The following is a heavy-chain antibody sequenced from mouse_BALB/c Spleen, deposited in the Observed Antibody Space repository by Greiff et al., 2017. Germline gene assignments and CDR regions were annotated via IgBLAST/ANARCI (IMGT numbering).Heavy chain of an antibody. CDR1: GFNIKDTY. V-gene: IGHV14-3*02. CDR3: APDSSGYVGAY. Sequence: LVESGAELVKPGASVKLSCTASGFNIKDTYMHWVKQRPEQGLEWIGRIDPANGNTKYDPKFQGKATITADTSSNTAYLQLSSLTSEDTAVYYCAPDSSGYVGAYWGQGTLVTVSA. CDR2: IDPANGNT. D-gene: IGHD3-2*01. J-gene: IGHJ3*01.